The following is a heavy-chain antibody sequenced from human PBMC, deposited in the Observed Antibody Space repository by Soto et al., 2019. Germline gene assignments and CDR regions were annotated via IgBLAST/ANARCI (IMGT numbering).Heavy chain of an antibody. CDR3: SKNTLYLQMNSLRVEDTAVYYCARDSTEVTNDY. CDR2: INHSGST. J-gene: IGHJ4*02. D-gene: IGHD3-22*01. Sequence: PSETLSLTCAVYGGSFSGYYWSWIRQPPGKGLEWIGEINHSGSTNYNPSLKSRVTISVDTSKNQFSLKLSSVKGRFTISRDNSKNTLYLQMNSLRVEDTAVYYCARDSTEVTNDYWGQGTLVTVSS. CDR1: GGSFSGYY. V-gene: IGHV4-34*01.